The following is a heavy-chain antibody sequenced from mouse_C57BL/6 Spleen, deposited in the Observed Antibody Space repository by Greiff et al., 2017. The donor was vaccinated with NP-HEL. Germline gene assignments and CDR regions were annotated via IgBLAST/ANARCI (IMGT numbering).Heavy chain of an antibody. D-gene: IGHD1-1*01. CDR1: GYTFTSYW. CDR2: IDPSDSYT. J-gene: IGHJ1*03. Sequence: QVQLQQPGAELVMPGASVKLSCKASGYTFTSYWMHWVKQRPGQGLEWIGEIDPSDSYTNYNQKFKGKSTLTVDKSSSTAYMQLSSLTSEDSAVYYCARRVVAARWYFDVWGTGTTVTVSS. V-gene: IGHV1-69*01. CDR3: ARRVVAARWYFDV.